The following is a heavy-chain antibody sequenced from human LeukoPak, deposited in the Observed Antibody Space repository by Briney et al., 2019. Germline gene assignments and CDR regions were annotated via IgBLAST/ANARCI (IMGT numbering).Heavy chain of an antibody. Sequence: GRSLRLSCAASGFTFSSYGMHWVRQAPGKGLEWVSVIYSGGSTYYADSVKGRFTISRDNSKNTLFLQMNSLRAEDTAVYYCARAPYDILTGPFDYWGQGTLVTVSS. CDR2: IYSGGST. J-gene: IGHJ4*02. V-gene: IGHV3-53*05. CDR3: ARAPYDILTGPFDY. D-gene: IGHD3-9*01. CDR1: GFTFSSYG.